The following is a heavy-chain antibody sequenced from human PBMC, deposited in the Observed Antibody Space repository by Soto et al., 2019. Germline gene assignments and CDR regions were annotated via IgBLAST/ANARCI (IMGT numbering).Heavy chain of an antibody. J-gene: IGHJ6*02. CDR2: ISYDGSNK. D-gene: IGHD6-19*01. CDR3: AKDVTPGWSSDYYDGMDV. Sequence: QVQLVESGGGVVQPGRSLRLSCAASGFTFSSYGMHWVRQAPGKGLEWVAVISYDGSNKYYADSVKGRFTISRDNSKNTQXLQLNSLSAEKTAVHYCAKDVTPGWSSDYYDGMDVWGQGTTVTVSS. CDR1: GFTFSSYG. V-gene: IGHV3-30*18.